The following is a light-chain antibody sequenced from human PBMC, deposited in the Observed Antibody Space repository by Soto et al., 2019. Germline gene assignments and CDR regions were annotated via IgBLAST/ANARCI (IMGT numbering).Light chain of an antibody. CDR3: SSYTSSSTLVV. Sequence: QSALTQPASVSGSPGQSITISCTGTSSDVGGYSFVSWYQQHPGKAPKLMIYDVRNRPSGVSNRFSGSKSGNTASLTISGLQAEDEADYYCSSYTSSSTLVVFGGGTKLTVL. J-gene: IGLJ2*01. CDR2: DVR. CDR1: SSDVGGYSF. V-gene: IGLV2-14*01.